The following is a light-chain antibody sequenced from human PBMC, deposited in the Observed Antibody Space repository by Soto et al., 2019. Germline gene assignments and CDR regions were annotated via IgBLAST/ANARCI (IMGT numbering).Light chain of an antibody. CDR3: CSYAGGRTFAVV. Sequence: QSALTQPASVSGSPGQSITISCTGTSSDVGSYNLVSRYQQHPGKAPKLMIYEGSKRPSGVSNRFSGSKSGNTASLTISGLQAYDEADYYCCSYAGGRTFAVVFGGGTKLTVL. V-gene: IGLV2-23*03. CDR1: SSDVGSYNL. CDR2: EGS. J-gene: IGLJ2*01.